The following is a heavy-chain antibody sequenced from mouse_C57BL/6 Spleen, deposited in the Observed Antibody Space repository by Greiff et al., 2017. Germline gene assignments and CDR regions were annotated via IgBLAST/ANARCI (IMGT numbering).Heavy chain of an antibody. J-gene: IGHJ1*03. CDR1: GYSFTGYY. V-gene: IGHV1-42*01. Sequence: EVQLQQSGPELVKPGASVKISCKASGYSFTGYYMNWVKQSPEKSLEWIGEINPSTGGTTYNQKFKAKATLTVDKSSSTAYMQLKSLTSEDSAVYYCARYFYYYGSSYWYVDVWGTGTTVTVSS. CDR3: ARYFYYYGSSYWYVDV. D-gene: IGHD1-1*01. CDR2: INPSTGGT.